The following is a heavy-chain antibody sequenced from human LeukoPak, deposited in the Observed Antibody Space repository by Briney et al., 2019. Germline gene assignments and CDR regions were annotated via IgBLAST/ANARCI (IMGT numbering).Heavy chain of an antibody. V-gene: IGHV1-2*06. CDR3: ARDDSGSPGAFDI. Sequence: ASVKVSCKASGYTFTGYYMHWVRQAPGQGLEWMGRINPNSGGTNYAQKFQGRVTMTRDTSISTAYMELSRLRSDDTAMYYCARDDSGSPGAFDIWGQGTMVTVSS. D-gene: IGHD1-26*01. CDR1: GYTFTGYY. CDR2: INPNSGGT. J-gene: IGHJ3*02.